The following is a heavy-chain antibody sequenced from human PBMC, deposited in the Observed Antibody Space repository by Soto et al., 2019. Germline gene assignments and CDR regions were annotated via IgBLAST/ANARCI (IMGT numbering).Heavy chain of an antibody. D-gene: IGHD3-10*01. J-gene: IGHJ4*02. CDR3: ARDSINYGFDY. V-gene: IGHV3-30-3*01. CDR1: GFTFSSYA. Sequence: QVQLVESGGGVVQPGRSLRLSCAASGFTFSSYAMHWVRQAPGKGLEWVAVISYDGSNKYYADSVKGRFTISRDNSKNTLDLQMNSLRAEDTAVYYCARDSINYGFDYWGQGTLVTVSS. CDR2: ISYDGSNK.